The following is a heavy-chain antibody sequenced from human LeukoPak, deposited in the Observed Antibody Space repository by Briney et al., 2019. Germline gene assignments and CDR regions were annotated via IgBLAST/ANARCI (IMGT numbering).Heavy chain of an antibody. D-gene: IGHD2/OR15-2a*01. CDR2: TTTSTSTR. CDR3: AGRNIAWFFDY. V-gene: IGHV3-48*02. J-gene: IGHJ4*02. CDR1: GFTFSTHN. Sequence: GVPLRLPCAASGFTFSTHNMNWVRQAPGKGLEGVSYTTTSTSTRYYADSVKGRFTISRDNAKNSLYLQMNSLRDEDTAVYYCAGRNIAWFFDYGGQGTLVTVSS.